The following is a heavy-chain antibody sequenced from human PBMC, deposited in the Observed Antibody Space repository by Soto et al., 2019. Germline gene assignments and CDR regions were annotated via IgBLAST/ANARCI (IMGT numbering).Heavy chain of an antibody. Sequence: QVQLVQSGAEVKKPGSSVKVSCKASGGTFSSYTISWVRQAPGQGLEWMGRIIPILGIANYAQKFQGRVTXTXXKSTSTAYRELSSLRSEDTAVYYCARDGRNSSFDIWGQGTMVTVSS. CDR1: GGTFSSYT. D-gene: IGHD6-13*01. J-gene: IGHJ3*02. CDR2: IIPILGIA. V-gene: IGHV1-69*08. CDR3: ARDGRNSSFDI.